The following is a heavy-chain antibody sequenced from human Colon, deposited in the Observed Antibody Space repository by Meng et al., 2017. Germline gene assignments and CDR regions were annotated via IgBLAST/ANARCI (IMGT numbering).Heavy chain of an antibody. CDR3: ARIYIIMVKGVPRFLFDF. Sequence: QVQLVQAGSEVKKPGASVKISCKASGYTFDNYGVNWVRQGPGQGLEWVGWVNTYNRDTKIAQKLQDRVTLTTDTAASTAYMELRSLRSDDTAVYYCARIYIIMVKGVPRFLFDFWSQGTLVTVSS. V-gene: IGHV1-18*01. CDR1: GYTFDNYG. D-gene: IGHD3-10*01. J-gene: IGHJ4*02. CDR2: VNTYNRDT.